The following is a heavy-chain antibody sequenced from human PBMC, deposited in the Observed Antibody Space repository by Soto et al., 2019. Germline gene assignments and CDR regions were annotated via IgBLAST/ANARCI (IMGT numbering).Heavy chain of an antibody. Sequence: PGGSLRLSCAASGFTFNTYAMHWVRQAPGKGLEWVTLISYDGNNKYYTDSVKGRFTISRDTSKNTLYLQMNSLRAEDTAVYYCARDSLVAVVDYWGQGTLVTVYS. CDR3: ARDSLVAVVDY. CDR2: ISYDGNNK. V-gene: IGHV3-30-3*01. CDR1: GFTFNTYA. D-gene: IGHD2-15*01. J-gene: IGHJ4*02.